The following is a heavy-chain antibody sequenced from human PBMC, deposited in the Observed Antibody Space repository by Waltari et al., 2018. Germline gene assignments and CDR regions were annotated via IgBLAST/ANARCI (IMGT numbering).Heavy chain of an antibody. CDR1: GYTFTSSD. Sequence: QVQLVQSGAEVKKPGASVKVSCKASGYTFTSSDINWVRQATGQGLEWMGWMNPNNGNSGFVQKFQGRVSMTRNTSISTAYMELSSLRSEDTAVYYCARENFWSGYYTDYYYGLDVWGQGTTVTVSS. D-gene: IGHD3-3*01. CDR3: ARENFWSGYYTDYYYGLDV. CDR2: MNPNNGNS. V-gene: IGHV1-8*01. J-gene: IGHJ6*02.